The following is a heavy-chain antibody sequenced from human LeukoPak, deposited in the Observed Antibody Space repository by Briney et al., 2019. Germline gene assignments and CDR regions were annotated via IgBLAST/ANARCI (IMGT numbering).Heavy chain of an antibody. CDR2: IYHSGST. CDR3: AKGTIFGVAPTPYYYGMDV. J-gene: IGHJ6*02. Sequence: SETLSLTCAVSGGSISSSNWWSWVRQPPGKGLEWIGEIYHSGSTNYNPSLKSRVTISVDKSKNQFSLKLSSVTAEDTAVYYCAKGTIFGVAPTPYYYGMDVWGQGTTVTVSS. CDR1: GGSISSSNW. D-gene: IGHD3-3*01. V-gene: IGHV4-4*02.